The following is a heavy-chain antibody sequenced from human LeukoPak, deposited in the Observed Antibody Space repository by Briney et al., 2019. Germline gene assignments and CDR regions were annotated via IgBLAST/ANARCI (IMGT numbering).Heavy chain of an antibody. CDR3: ARETSGYYGSRLDY. Sequence: SETPSLTCAVYGGSFSGYYWSWIRQPPGKGLEWIGEINHSGSTNYNPSLKSRVTISVDTSKNQFSLKLSSVTAADTAVYYCARETSGYYGSRLDYWGQGTLVTVSS. CDR2: INHSGST. D-gene: IGHD3-10*01. CDR1: GGSFSGYY. V-gene: IGHV4-34*01. J-gene: IGHJ4*02.